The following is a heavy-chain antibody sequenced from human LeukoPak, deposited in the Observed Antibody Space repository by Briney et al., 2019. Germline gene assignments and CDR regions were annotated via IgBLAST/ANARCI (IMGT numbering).Heavy chain of an antibody. V-gene: IGHV4-59*01. CDR2: IYHSGST. Sequence: SETLSLTCTVSGGSISSYYWSWIRQPPGKGLEWIGYIYHSGSTKYNPSLESRVTISVDTSKNQFSLKLSSVTAADTAVYYCARAPTVSNAAYFDYWGQGTLVTVSS. CDR1: GGSISSYY. J-gene: IGHJ4*02. D-gene: IGHD4-17*01. CDR3: ARAPTVSNAAYFDY.